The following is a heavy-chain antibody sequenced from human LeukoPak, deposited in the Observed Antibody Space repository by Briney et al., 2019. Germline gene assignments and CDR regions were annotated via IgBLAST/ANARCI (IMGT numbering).Heavy chain of an antibody. J-gene: IGHJ6*03. CDR1: GFTFTGYA. CDR2: ISGSGGST. Sequence: PGGSLRLSCAASGFTFTGYAMSWVRQAPGKGLEWVSAISGSGGSTYYADSVKGRFTISRDNSKNTLYLQMNSLRAEDTAVYYCAKYTAIYYYYYYMDVWGKGTTVTVSS. D-gene: IGHD5-18*01. CDR3: AKYTAIYYYYYYMDV. V-gene: IGHV3-23*01.